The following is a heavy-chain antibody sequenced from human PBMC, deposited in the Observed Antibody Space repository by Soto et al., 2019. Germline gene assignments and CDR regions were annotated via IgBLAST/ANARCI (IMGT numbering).Heavy chain of an antibody. CDR1: GGTFSSYA. V-gene: IGHV1-69*13. CDR2: IIPIFGTA. CDR3: ARDSFTYDILTGRFDY. D-gene: IGHD3-9*01. J-gene: IGHJ4*02. Sequence: SVKVSCKASGGTFSSYAISWVRQAPGQGLEWMGGIIPIFGTANYAQKFQGRVTITADESTSTAYMELSSLRSEDTAVYHCARDSFTYDILTGRFDYWGQGTLVTVSS.